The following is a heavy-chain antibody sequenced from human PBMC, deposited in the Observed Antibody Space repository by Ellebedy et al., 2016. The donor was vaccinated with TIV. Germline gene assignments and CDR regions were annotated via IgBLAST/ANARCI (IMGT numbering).Heavy chain of an antibody. Sequence: AASVKVSCKASGYTFTTYGINWVRQAPGQGLEWMGWTSAYNGNTENAQKFQGRVTMTTDTSTSTAYMALRSLMSDDTAVYFCARGNWGEVGDYWGQGTLVTVSS. J-gene: IGHJ4*02. CDR2: TSAYNGNT. CDR3: ARGNWGEVGDY. CDR1: GYTFTTYG. V-gene: IGHV1-18*04. D-gene: IGHD7-27*01.